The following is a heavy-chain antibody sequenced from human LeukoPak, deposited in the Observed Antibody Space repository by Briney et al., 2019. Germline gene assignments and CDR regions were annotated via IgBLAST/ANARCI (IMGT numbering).Heavy chain of an antibody. CDR3: ARGGIQVSGIDEFDY. CDR1: GITLSNYG. CDR2: IGIRGDT. J-gene: IGHJ4*02. D-gene: IGHD6-19*01. Sequence: PGGSLRLSCAVSGITLSNYGMSWVRQVIGKGLEWVSAIGIRGDTHYSGSVKGRFTISRENAESSLYLQMNSLRAEDTAVYYCARGGIQVSGIDEFDYWGQGTLVTVSS. V-gene: IGHV3-13*01.